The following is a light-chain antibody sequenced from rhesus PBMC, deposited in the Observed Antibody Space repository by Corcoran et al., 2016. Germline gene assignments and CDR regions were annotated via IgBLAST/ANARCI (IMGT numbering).Light chain of an antibody. CDR2: GAP. Sequence: EIVMTQSPATLSLSPGERATLSCRASQSVSSSLAWYQQKPGRAPRLLIYGAPSRAHGIPDRCSGRGSGTDFTLTISSLEPEDFAVYYCLQHSNWPFTFGPGTKLDIK. J-gene: IGKJ3*01. CDR3: LQHSNWPFT. V-gene: IGKV3-24*01. CDR1: QSVSSS.